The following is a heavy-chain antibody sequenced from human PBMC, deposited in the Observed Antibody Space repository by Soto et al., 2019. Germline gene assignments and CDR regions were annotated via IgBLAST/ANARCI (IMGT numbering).Heavy chain of an antibody. CDR1: GGSFSGYY. D-gene: IGHD6-19*01. V-gene: IGHV4-34*01. CDR3: ARRYSSGWSPLDY. J-gene: IGHJ4*02. CDR2: INHSGST. Sequence: PSETLSLTCAVYGGSFSGYYWSWIRQPPGKGLEWIGEINHSGSTNYNPSLKSRVTISVDTSKNQFSLKLSSVTAADTAVYYCARRYSSGWSPLDYWRQGNLVTVSS.